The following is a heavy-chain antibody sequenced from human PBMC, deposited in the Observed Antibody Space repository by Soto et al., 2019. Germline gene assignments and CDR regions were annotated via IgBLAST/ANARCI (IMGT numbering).Heavy chain of an antibody. Sequence: QITLKESGPTLVKPTQTLTLTCTSSGFSLSTSGVGVGWIRQPPGKALEWLALIYWNDDKRYSPSLKSRLTITKDTSKNQVVLTMTNMDPVDTATYYCAHQWGFYGDYPPFDYWGQGTLVTVSS. CDR1: GFSLSTSGVG. J-gene: IGHJ4*02. CDR2: IYWNDDK. V-gene: IGHV2-5*01. D-gene: IGHD4-17*01. CDR3: AHQWGFYGDYPPFDY.